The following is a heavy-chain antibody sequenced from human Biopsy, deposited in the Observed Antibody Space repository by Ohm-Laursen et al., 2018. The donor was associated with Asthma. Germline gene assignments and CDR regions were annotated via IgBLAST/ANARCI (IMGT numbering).Heavy chain of an antibody. D-gene: IGHD1-26*01. Sequence: SDTLSLTCTVYGGSFSSNYWSWIRQTPGKGLEWLGDTHHNGYTNYNPAPSSRLTLSVDTSKNQFSLRLTSVTAADTAVYYCARGSSSRLSQWELLVSGGKRAHSYYGMDVWGQGTTVTVSS. CDR2: THHNGYT. CDR3: ARGSSSRLSQWELLVSGGKRAHSYYGMDV. J-gene: IGHJ6*02. V-gene: IGHV4-34*01. CDR1: GGSFSSNY.